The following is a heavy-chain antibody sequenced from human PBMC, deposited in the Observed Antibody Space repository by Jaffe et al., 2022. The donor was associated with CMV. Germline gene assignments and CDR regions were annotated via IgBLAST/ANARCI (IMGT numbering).Heavy chain of an antibody. J-gene: IGHJ4*02. Sequence: QVQLVESGGGVVQPGRSLRLSCAASGFTFSSYGMHWVRQAPGKGLEWVAVIWYDGSNKYYADSVKGRFTISRDNSKNTLYLQMNSLRAEDTAVYYCARDSLGKWELDFDYWGQGTLVTVSS. V-gene: IGHV3-33*01. CDR3: ARDSLGKWELDFDY. CDR2: IWYDGSNK. D-gene: IGHD1-26*01. CDR1: GFTFSSYG.